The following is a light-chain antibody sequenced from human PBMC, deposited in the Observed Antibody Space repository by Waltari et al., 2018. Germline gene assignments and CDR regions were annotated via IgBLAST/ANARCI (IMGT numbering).Light chain of an antibody. J-gene: IGLJ2*01. CDR3: LLSYSDAVV. V-gene: IGLV7-46*01. CDR1: TGAVTSGHY. CDR2: NTN. Sequence: QAVVTQEPSLTVSPGGTVTLTCGSSTGAVTSGHYPYWFQQKPGQAPRSLVYNTNTKPSWAPARFSGSLLGGKAALTLSGEQPEDEAEYYCLLSYSDAVVFGGGTKLTVL.